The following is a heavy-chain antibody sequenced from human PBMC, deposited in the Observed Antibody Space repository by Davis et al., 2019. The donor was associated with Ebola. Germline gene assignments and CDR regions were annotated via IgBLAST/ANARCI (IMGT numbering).Heavy chain of an antibody. J-gene: IGHJ5*02. V-gene: IGHV4-34*01. CDR3: ARVECSGGSCGWFDP. D-gene: IGHD2-15*01. CDR2: ISHHNGYT. Sequence: MPSETLSLTCAVYGGSFSDYFWSWIRQPPEKGLEWIGEISHHNGYTNYNPSLRGRVAISVDKSKNQFSLKLSSVTAADTAVYYCARVECSGGSCGWFDPWGQGTLVTVSS. CDR1: GGSFSDYF.